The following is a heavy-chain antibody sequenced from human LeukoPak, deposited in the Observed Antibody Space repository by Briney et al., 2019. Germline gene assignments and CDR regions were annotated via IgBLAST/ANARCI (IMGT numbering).Heavy chain of an antibody. Sequence: PSETLSLTCAVSGGSISSSNWWSWVRQAPGKGLEWVSVISGSGANTYDIDSVKGRFTISRDNSKNTVFLQMNSLRAEDTAVYYCVKAKTSGSWLYDAFDMWGQGTMVTVSS. CDR1: GGSISSSN. V-gene: IGHV3-23*01. J-gene: IGHJ3*02. D-gene: IGHD6-13*01. CDR3: VKAKTSGSWLYDAFDM. CDR2: ISGSGANT.